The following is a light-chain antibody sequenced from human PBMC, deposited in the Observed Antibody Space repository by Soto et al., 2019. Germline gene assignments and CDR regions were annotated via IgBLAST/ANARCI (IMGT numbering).Light chain of an antibody. V-gene: IGKV1-13*02. CDR3: QRFLSYPIT. J-gene: IGKJ5*01. CDR2: DVS. CDR1: QAIRGA. Sequence: AIQVTQSPSSLSASVGDRVTITCRASQAIRGALAWYQQKPGKPPKLLIYDVSSLESGVPSRFSGSGAGTEFTLNISSLQPQDFGTYYCQRFLSYPITFGHGTRLEIK.